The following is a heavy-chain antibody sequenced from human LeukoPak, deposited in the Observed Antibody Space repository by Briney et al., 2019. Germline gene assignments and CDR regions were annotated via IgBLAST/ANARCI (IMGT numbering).Heavy chain of an antibody. D-gene: IGHD3-10*01. J-gene: IGHJ4*02. CDR2: ISSSGRTI. V-gene: IGHV3-11*01. CDR1: GFTFSDYY. CDR3: AKDRRAGSYDY. Sequence: GGSLRLSCAASGFTFSDYYMSWIRQAPGKGLEWVSYISSSGRTIYYADSVKGRFTISRDNAKNSLYLQMNSLRAEDTAVYYCAKDRRAGSYDYWGQGTLVTVSS.